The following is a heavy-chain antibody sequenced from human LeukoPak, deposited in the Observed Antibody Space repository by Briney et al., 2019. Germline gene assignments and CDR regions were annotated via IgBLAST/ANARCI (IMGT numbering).Heavy chain of an antibody. D-gene: IGHD2-2*01. CDR2: INHSGST. V-gene: IGHV4-34*01. CDR3: AREVDWFDP. J-gene: IGHJ5*02. Sequence: SETLSLTCAVYGGSFSGYYWSWIRQPPGKGLEWIGEINHSGSTNYNPSLKSRVTISVDTSKSQFSLKLSSVTAADTAVYYCAREVDWFDPWGQGTLVTVSS. CDR1: GGSFSGYY.